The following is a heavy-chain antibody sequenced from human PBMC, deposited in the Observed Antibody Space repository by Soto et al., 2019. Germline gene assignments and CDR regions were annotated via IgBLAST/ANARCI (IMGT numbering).Heavy chain of an antibody. V-gene: IGHV3-53*01. D-gene: IGHD3-9*01. CDR1: GFTLSNNY. Sequence: GVSLRLSCAASGFTLSNNYMNWVRQTPGKGLEWVSVIYSDGGTYYADSVKGRFTISRDNSKSTLYLHMNNLRAEDTAVYYCARAGPFYDLLTGYFRDTYYFDYWGQGTLVTVS. J-gene: IGHJ4*02. CDR2: IYSDGGT. CDR3: ARAGPFYDLLTGYFRDTYYFDY.